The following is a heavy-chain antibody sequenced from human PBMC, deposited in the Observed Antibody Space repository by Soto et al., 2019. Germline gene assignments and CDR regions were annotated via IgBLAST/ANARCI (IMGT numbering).Heavy chain of an antibody. D-gene: IGHD1-26*01. CDR3: ARDASGRYTIDY. V-gene: IGHV6-1*01. CDR1: GDSVSSNSAA. Sequence: PSQTLSLTCVISGDSVSSNSAAWNWIRQSPSRGLEWLGRTYYRSKWYNDYAVSVKGRITVNPDTSRNQFSLQRKSVTPEDTAVYYCARDASGRYTIDYWGQGTLVTVSS. J-gene: IGHJ4*02. CDR2: TYYRSKWYN.